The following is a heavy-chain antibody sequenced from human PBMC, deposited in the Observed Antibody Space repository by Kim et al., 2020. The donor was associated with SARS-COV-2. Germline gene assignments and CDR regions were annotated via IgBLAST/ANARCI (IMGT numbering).Heavy chain of an antibody. V-gene: IGHV3-23*01. Sequence: GGSLRLSCAASGFTFSSYAMSWVRQAPGKGLDWVSAISGSGGRTYYADPVTGRSTTSSDNFNNTAYLQMNSPTAEDTAVHYCAKDSGIDHGDQLECWCQG. CDR3: AKDSGIDHGDQLEC. J-gene: IGHJ1*01. CDR2: ISGSGGRT. D-gene: IGHD3-10*01. CDR1: GFTFSSYA.